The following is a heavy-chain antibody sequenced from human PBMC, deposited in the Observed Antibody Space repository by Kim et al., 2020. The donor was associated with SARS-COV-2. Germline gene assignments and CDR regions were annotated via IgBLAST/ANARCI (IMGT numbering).Heavy chain of an antibody. CDR3: TTSETGPGEYYGMDV. CDR1: GFTFSNAW. CDR2: IKSKTDGGTT. J-gene: IGHJ6*02. D-gene: IGHD3-9*01. V-gene: IGHV3-15*01. Sequence: GGSLRLSCAASGFTFSNAWMSWVRQAPGKGLEWVGRIKSKTDGGTTDYAAPVKGRFTISRDDSKNTLYLQMNSLKTEDTAVYYCTTSETGPGEYYGMDVWGQGTTVTVSS.